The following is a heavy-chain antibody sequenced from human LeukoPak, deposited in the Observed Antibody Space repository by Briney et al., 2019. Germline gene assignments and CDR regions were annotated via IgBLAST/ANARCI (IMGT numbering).Heavy chain of an antibody. CDR2: IYPGDSDT. CDR1: GYSFTSYW. CDR3: ARHRRRNNSWSSSSGDY. D-gene: IGHD6-6*01. V-gene: IGHV5-51*01. J-gene: IGHJ4*02. Sequence: GESLKISCKGSGYSFTSYWIGWVRQMPGKGLEWMGIIYPGDSDTRYSPSFQGQVTISADKSISTAYLQWSSLKASDTAMYYCARHRRRNNSWSSSSGDYWGQGTLVTVSS.